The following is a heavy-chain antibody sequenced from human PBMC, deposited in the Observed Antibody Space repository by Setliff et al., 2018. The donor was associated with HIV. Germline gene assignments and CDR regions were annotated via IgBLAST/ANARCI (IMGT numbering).Heavy chain of an antibody. CDR1: GGTFSSYD. J-gene: IGHJ3*02. D-gene: IGHD2-2*01. CDR3: ARGGRVVPAATGSNAYDI. Sequence: SVEVSCKASGGTFSSYDISWVRQAPGQGLEWMGRIIPVFGETNYAQKFQGRVTITADEFTSTAYMELSSLRSEDTAVYYCARGGRVVPAATGSNAYDIWGQGTKVTVSS. V-gene: IGHV1-69*13. CDR2: IIPVFGET.